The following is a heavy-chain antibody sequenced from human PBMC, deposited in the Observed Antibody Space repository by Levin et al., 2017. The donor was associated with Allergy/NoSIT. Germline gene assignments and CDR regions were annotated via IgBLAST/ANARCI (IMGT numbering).Heavy chain of an antibody. Sequence: PSQTLSLTCSVSGASISSSYCSWIRQSPGKGLEWIGYIYNSGSTNYNPSLKSRVTMSVDTSKNQFSLKLSSVTAADTAVYYCARGEYTTGLIYGVDGWGQGTTVTVSS. J-gene: IGHJ6*02. D-gene: IGHD4-17*01. V-gene: IGHV4-59*01. CDR2: IYNSGST. CDR1: GASISSSY. CDR3: ARGEYTTGLIYGVDG.